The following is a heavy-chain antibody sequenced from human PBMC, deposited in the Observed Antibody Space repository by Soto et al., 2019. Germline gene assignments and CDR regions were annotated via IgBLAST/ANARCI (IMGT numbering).Heavy chain of an antibody. CDR1: GGSISSGDYY. D-gene: IGHD2-15*01. CDR3: AGLHCSGGSCYSGGSLYYYGMDV. CDR2: FYYSGST. Sequence: QVQLQESGPGLVKPSQTLSLTCTVSGGSISSGDYYWGWIRQPPGKGLEWIGYFYYSGSTYYSPXXQSXXXISVDTSKNQXXLXLXXVTAADTAVYYCAGLHCSGGSCYSGGSLYYYGMDVWGPGTTVTVSS. J-gene: IGHJ6*02. V-gene: IGHV4-30-4*01.